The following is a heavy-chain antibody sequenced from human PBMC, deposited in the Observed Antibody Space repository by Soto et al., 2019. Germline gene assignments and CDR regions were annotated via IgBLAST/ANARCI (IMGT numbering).Heavy chain of an antibody. CDR2: ISYDGSNK. CDR3: ANDSTVVVTAIGSWYFDL. V-gene: IGHV3-30*18. D-gene: IGHD2-21*02. CDR1: GFTFSSYG. Sequence: QVQLVESGGGVVQPGRSLRLSCAASGFTFSSYGMHWVRQAPGKGLEWVAVISYDGSNKYYADSVKGRFTISRDNSKNTLYLQMHSLRAEDTAVYYCANDSTVVVTAIGSWYFDLWGRGTLVTVSS. J-gene: IGHJ2*01.